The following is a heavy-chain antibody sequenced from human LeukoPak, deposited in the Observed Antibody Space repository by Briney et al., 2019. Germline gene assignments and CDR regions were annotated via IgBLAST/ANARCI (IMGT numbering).Heavy chain of an antibody. D-gene: IGHD6-13*01. CDR3: AKDRPHAAAGLAEYFQH. CDR1: GFTFSSYG. Sequence: SGGSLRLSCAASGFTFSSYGMHWVRQAPGKGLEWVAFIRYDGSNKYYADSAKGRFTISRDNSKNTLYLQMNSLRAEDTAVYYCAKDRPHAAAGLAEYFQHWGQGTLVTVSS. V-gene: IGHV3-30*02. CDR2: IRYDGSNK. J-gene: IGHJ1*01.